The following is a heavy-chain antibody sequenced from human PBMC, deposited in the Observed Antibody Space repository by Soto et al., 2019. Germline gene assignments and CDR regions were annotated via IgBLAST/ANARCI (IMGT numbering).Heavy chain of an antibody. CDR3: ARDRYSGYDEHANDTFDI. Sequence: SVKVSCKASGGTFSSYTISWVRQAPGQGLEWMGRIIPILGIANYAQKFQGRVTITADKSTSTAYMELSSLRSEDTAVYYCARDRYSGYDEHANDTFDIWGQGTMVTVSS. D-gene: IGHD5-12*01. CDR1: GGTFSSYT. CDR2: IIPILGIA. V-gene: IGHV1-69*04. J-gene: IGHJ3*02.